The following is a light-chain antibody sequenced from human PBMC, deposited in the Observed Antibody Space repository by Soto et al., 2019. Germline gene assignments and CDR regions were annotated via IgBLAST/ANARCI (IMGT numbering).Light chain of an antibody. J-gene: IGKJ5*01. CDR3: QQYGSFTT. V-gene: IGKV3-20*01. CDR1: QSVRRSS. CDR2: GAS. Sequence: IALTQTPVTLSLSAGESASISWGASQSVRRSSLAWSQQKPGQAPGLLIYGASSRATPIPDRFSGSGYGTDFPLNISRIEPEDFAVYYCQQYGSFTTFGQGTRLEI.